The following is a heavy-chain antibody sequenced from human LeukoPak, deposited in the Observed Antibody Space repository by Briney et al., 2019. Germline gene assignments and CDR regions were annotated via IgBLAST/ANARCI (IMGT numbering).Heavy chain of an antibody. D-gene: IGHD1-26*01. CDR2: ISSSSSYI. Sequence: GGSLRLSCAVSGFTFSNFWMSWVRQAPGKGREWVSSISSSSSYIYYEDSVKGRFTISRDNAKNSLYLQMNRLRAEATAVYYCARERRGKYFDYWGQGTLVTVSS. CDR1: GFTFSNFW. CDR3: ARERRGKYFDY. V-gene: IGHV3-21*01. J-gene: IGHJ4*02.